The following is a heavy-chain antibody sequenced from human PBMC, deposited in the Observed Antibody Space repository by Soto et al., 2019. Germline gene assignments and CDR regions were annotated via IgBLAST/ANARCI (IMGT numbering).Heavy chain of an antibody. Sequence: QVQLVESGGGVVQPGRSLRLSCAASRFTFSSYAMHWVRQAPGKGLEWVAVISYDGSNKYYADSVKGRFTISRDNSKNTLYLQMNSLRAEDTAVYYCARDRSQVDFWRGYFDYWGQGTLVTVSS. CDR3: ARDRSQVDFWRGYFDY. CDR2: ISYDGSNK. V-gene: IGHV3-30-3*01. D-gene: IGHD3-3*01. CDR1: RFTFSSYA. J-gene: IGHJ4*02.